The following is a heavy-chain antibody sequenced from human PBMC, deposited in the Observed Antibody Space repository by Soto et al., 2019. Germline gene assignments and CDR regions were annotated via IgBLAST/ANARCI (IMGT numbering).Heavy chain of an antibody. CDR2: ISYDGSRK. Sequence: QVQLVESGGGVVQPGRSLRLSCAASGFTFSSYGMHWVRQAPGMGLEWVAVISYDGSRKYYADSVKGRFTVSRDNSKKTLSLLMDSLRAEDTAVYHCAKDLGGGGTFDDWGQGTLVTVSS. CDR1: GFTFSSYG. CDR3: AKDLGGGGTFDD. J-gene: IGHJ4*02. D-gene: IGHD3-16*01. V-gene: IGHV3-30*18.